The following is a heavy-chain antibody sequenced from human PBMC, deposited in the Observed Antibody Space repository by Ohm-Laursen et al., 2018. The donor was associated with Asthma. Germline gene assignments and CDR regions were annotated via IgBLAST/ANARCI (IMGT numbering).Heavy chain of an antibody. Sequence: SLRLSCAASGFTFSHYNMNWVRQAPGKGLEWVSSISDTTKYIYYADSVRGRFTVSRDNAKNSLDLQMDRLRAEDTAVYYCARGMLISGVVITPYDNWGQGILVNVSS. D-gene: IGHD3-3*01. J-gene: IGHJ4*02. CDR1: GFTFSHYN. CDR2: ISDTTKYI. V-gene: IGHV3-21*01. CDR3: ARGMLISGVVITPYDN.